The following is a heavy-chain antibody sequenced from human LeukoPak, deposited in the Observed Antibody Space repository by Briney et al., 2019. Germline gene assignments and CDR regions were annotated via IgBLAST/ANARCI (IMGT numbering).Heavy chain of an antibody. CDR1: GYSISSGYY. CDR2: IYHSGNT. Sequence: SETLSLTCTISGYSISSGYYWGWIRQPPGKGLEWIGSIYHSGNTYYNPSLKSRLSISLDTSRNQFFLRLNSVTAADTAVYYCAKSNGYGLVDIWGQGTMVTVSS. CDR3: AKSNGYGLVDI. V-gene: IGHV4-38-2*02. J-gene: IGHJ3*02. D-gene: IGHD3-10*01.